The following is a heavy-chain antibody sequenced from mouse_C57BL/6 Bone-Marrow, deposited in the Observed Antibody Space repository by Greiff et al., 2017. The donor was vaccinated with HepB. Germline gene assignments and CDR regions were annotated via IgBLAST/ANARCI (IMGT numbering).Heavy chain of an antibody. V-gene: IGHV1-59*01. D-gene: IGHD2-3*01. CDR1: GYTFTSYW. Sequence: VQLQQPGAELVRPGTSVKLSCKASGYTFTSYWMHWVKQRPGQGLEWIGVIDPSDSYTNYNQKFKGKATLTVDTSSSTAYMQLSSLTSEDSAVYYCARPIYDGYPAWFAYWGQGTLVTVSA. J-gene: IGHJ3*01. CDR2: IDPSDSYT. CDR3: ARPIYDGYPAWFAY.